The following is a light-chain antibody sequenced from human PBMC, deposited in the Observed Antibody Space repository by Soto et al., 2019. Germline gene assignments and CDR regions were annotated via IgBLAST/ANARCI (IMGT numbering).Light chain of an antibody. CDR2: DAF. V-gene: IGKV3-11*01. CDR3: RQRDNWPLT. J-gene: IGKJ4*01. Sequence: TVLAQSPATLSLSPGERATLSCKASQSIGNSLVWFQQKPGQAPRLLIEDAFNRATGIPARFTGSGSGSDFTLTISSLEPEDFGVYYCRQRDNWPLTFGGGTKVEIK. CDR1: QSIGNS.